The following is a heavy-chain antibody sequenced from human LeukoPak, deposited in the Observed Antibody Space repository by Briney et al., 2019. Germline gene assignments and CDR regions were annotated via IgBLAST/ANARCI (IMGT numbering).Heavy chain of an antibody. CDR1: IGSFTSYY. Sequence: SETLSLTCSVSIGSFTSYYWSWFRQPVGKTLEWIGQIHVDGTTDYNPSLKSRVAMSIDTSKNQFSLHLTSVTAAATSVYFCAGRAQTTGYSFDYWGQGALVAVSS. CDR2: IHVDGTT. V-gene: IGHV4-4*07. J-gene: IGHJ4*02. CDR3: AGRAQTTGYSFDY. D-gene: IGHD2-15*01.